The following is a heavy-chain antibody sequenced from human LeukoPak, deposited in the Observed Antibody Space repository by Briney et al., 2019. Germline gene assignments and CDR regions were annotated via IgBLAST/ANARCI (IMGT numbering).Heavy chain of an antibody. CDR3: ARSYGASVRSGCAY. J-gene: IGHJ4*02. D-gene: IGHD5-18*01. CDR1: GYTFTSYY. CDR2: IDPKSGAT. Sequence: ASVKVSCKASGYTFTSYYMHWVRQAPGQGLEWMAWIDPKSGATNYAQRFQGRVTMTRDTSIITAYMELSRLTSEDPAVYYCARSYGASVRSGCAYWGQGTLVTVSS. V-gene: IGHV1-2*02.